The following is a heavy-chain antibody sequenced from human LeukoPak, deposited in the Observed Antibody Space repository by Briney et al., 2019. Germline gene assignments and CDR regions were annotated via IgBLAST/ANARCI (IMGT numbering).Heavy chain of an antibody. CDR3: ARQRYSDY. CDR2: IKEDGSEN. CDR1: GFPFSDYA. V-gene: IGHV3-7*01. Sequence: QTGGSLRLSCEASGFPFSDYAMTWVRQAPGKGREWVASIKEDGSENSYVESVKGRFTISRDNAKNSLYLQLNSLRAEDTAVYFCARQRYSDYWGQGTLVTVSS. D-gene: IGHD1-1*01. J-gene: IGHJ4*02.